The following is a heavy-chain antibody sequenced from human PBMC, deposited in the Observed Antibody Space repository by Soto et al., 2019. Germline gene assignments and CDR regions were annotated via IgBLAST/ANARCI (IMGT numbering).Heavy chain of an antibody. CDR3: AIDSGYCSSTSCYARAFDI. J-gene: IGHJ3*02. CDR2: ISAYNGNT. CDR1: GYTFTSYG. V-gene: IGHV1-18*01. Sequence: ASVKVSCKASGYTFTSYGISWVRQAPGQGLEWMGWISAYNGNTNYAQKLQGRVTMTTDTSTSTAYMELRSLRSDDTAVYYCAIDSGYCSSTSCYARAFDIWGQGTMVTVSS. D-gene: IGHD2-2*03.